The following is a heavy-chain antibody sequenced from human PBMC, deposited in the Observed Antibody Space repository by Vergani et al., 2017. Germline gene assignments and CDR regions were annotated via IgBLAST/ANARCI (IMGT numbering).Heavy chain of an antibody. CDR2: IIPIFGTA. V-gene: IGHV1-69*01. D-gene: IGHD2-15*01. CDR3: ACLGGGCSGGSCSPNWSFYYMDV. J-gene: IGHJ6*03. CDR1: GGTFSSYA. Sequence: QVQLVQSGAEVKKPGSSVKVSCKASGGTFSSYAISWVRQAPGQGLEWMGGIIPIFGTANYAQKFQGRVTITADESTSTAYMELVSLRSEDTAGYYCACLGGGCSGGSCSPNWSFYYMDVWGK.